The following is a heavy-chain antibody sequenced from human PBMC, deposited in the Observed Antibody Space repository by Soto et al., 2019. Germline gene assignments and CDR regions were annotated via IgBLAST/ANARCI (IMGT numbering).Heavy chain of an antibody. V-gene: IGHV4-59*12. CDR2: IYYSGST. J-gene: IGHJ6*03. D-gene: IGHD5-12*01. CDR3: ARGISAYYRVDYYYYYMDV. CDR1: GDSISSYY. Sequence: SETLSLTCTVSGDSISSYYWSWIRQPPGKGLEWIGYIYYSGSTNYNPSLKSRVTISVDTSKNQFSLKLSSVTAADTAVYYCARGISAYYRVDYYYYYMDVWGKGTTVTVSS.